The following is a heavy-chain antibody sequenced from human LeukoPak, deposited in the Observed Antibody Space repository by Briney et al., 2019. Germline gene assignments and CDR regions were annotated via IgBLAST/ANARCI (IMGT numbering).Heavy chain of an antibody. V-gene: IGHV3-7*01. CDR1: GFTFSSYW. Sequence: PGGSLRLSCAASGFTFSSYWMSWVRQAPGKGLEWVANIKQDGSEKYYVDSVKGRFTISRDNAKNSLYLQMNSLRAEDTAVYYCAKENYYDTSATIDCWGQGTLVTVSS. J-gene: IGHJ4*02. D-gene: IGHD3-22*01. CDR2: IKQDGSEK. CDR3: AKENYYDTSATIDC.